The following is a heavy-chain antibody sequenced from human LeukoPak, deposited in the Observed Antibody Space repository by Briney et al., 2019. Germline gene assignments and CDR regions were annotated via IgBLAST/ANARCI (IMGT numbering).Heavy chain of an antibody. J-gene: IGHJ4*02. CDR1: GFTFSSYG. CDR2: ISYDGSNK. D-gene: IGHD3-16*02. V-gene: IGHV3-30*03. CDR3: ARARYVWGSCRSAPLYFDY. Sequence: QSGGSLRLSCAASGFTFSSYGMHWVRQAPGKGLEWVAVISYDGSNKYYADSVKGRFTISRDNAKNTLYLQMNSLRAEDTAVYYCARARYVWGSCRSAPLYFDYWGQGTLVTVSS.